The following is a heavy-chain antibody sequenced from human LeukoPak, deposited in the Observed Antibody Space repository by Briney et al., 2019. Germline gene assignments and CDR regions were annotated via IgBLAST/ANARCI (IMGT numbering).Heavy chain of an antibody. CDR3: ARGGEGYNGPGFN. V-gene: IGHV3-74*01. Sequence: GGSLRLSCAASGFTFSSHWMHWVRQAPGKGLVWVSRMNTDGSSINYADSVKGRFTISRDNAKNTLYLQMNSLRAEDTAVYYCARGGEGYNGPGFNWGQGTLVTVSP. J-gene: IGHJ4*02. CDR1: GFTFSSHW. D-gene: IGHD5-12*01. CDR2: MNTDGSSI.